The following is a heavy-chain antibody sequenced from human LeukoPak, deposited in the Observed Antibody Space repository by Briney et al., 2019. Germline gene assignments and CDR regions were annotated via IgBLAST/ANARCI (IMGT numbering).Heavy chain of an antibody. D-gene: IGHD2-15*01. CDR3: AREHCSGGSYYSVYYYYMDV. CDR2: IYYSGST. V-gene: IGHV4-39*07. Sequence: SETLSLTCTVSGGSISSSSYYWGWIRQPPGKGLEWIGSIYYSGSTYYNPSLKSRVTISVDTSKNQFSLKLSSVTAADTAVYYCAREHCSGGSYYSVYYYYMDVWGKGTTVTVSS. CDR1: GGSISSSSYY. J-gene: IGHJ6*03.